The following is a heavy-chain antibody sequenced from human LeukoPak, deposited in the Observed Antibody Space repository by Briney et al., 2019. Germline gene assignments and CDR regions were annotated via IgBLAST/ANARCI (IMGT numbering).Heavy chain of an antibody. CDR3: ARDRPFPHYYDSSGYYSPAPYYYYYMDV. CDR1: GYTFTGYY. CDR2: INPNSGGT. J-gene: IGHJ6*03. V-gene: IGHV1-2*06. Sequence: GASVKVSCKAAGYTFTGYYMFWVRQAPGQGLEWMGRINPNSGGTNYAQKFQGRVTMTRDTSISTAYMELSRLRSDDTAVYYCARDRPFPHYYDSSGYYSPAPYYYYYMDVWGKGTTVTVSS. D-gene: IGHD3-22*01.